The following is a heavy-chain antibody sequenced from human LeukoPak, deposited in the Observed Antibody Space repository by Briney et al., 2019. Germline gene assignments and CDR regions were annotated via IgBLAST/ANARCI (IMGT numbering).Heavy chain of an antibody. CDR2: INPNSGGT. D-gene: IGHD6-13*01. CDR1: GYTFTGYY. V-gene: IGHV1-2*02. CDR3: ARDGSSSWSYYYYYMDV. Sequence: EASMKVSCKASGYTFTGYYMHWVRQAPGQGLEWMGWINPNSGGTNYAQKFQGRVTMTRDTSISTAYMELSRLRSDDTAVYYCARDGSSSWSYYYYYMDVWGKGTTVTISS. J-gene: IGHJ6*03.